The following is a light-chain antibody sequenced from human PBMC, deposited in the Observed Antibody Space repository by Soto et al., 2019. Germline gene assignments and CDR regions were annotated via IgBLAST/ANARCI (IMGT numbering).Light chain of an antibody. Sequence: EIVLTQSPGTLSLSPGERATLSCRASQSVSGSYLAWYQQKPGQAPRLLIYGASSRATGIPDRFSGSGSGTEFTLTISRLEPEYFAVYYCQQYGSSLPTFGQGTKVDIK. CDR3: QQYGSSLPT. J-gene: IGKJ1*01. CDR2: GAS. V-gene: IGKV3-20*01. CDR1: QSVSGSY.